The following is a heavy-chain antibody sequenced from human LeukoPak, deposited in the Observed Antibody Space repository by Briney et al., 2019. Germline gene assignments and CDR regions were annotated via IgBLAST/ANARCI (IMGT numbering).Heavy chain of an antibody. V-gene: IGHV3-30*01. J-gene: IGHJ3*02. D-gene: IGHD1-26*01. CDR2: ISYDGSNK. CDR1: GFTFSDYY. CDR3: ARPPGGSSQAFDI. Sequence: AGGSLRLSCAASGFTFSDYYMSWIRQAPGKGLEWVAVISYDGSNKYYADSVKGRFTISRDNSKNTLYLQMNSLRAEDTAVYYCARPPGGSSQAFDIWGQGTMVTVSS.